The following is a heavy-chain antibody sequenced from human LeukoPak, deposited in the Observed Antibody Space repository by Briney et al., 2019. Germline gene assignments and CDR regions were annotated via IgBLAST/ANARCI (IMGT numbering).Heavy chain of an antibody. CDR1: GGSISSYY. D-gene: IGHD3-22*01. J-gene: IGHJ4*02. CDR3: ARSPPYYYDSSGYYLDY. Sequence: SETLSLTCTVSGGSISSYYWSWIRQPPGKGLEWNGYIYYSGSTNYNPSLKSRVTISVDTSKNQFSLKLSSVTAADTAVYYCARSPPYYYDSSGYYLDYWGRGTLVTVSS. CDR2: IYYSGST. V-gene: IGHV4-59*08.